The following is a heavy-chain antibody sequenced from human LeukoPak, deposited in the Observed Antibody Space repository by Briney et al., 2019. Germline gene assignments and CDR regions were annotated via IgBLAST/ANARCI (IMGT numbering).Heavy chain of an antibody. V-gene: IGHV3-30*18. CDR1: GFTFSSYG. J-gene: IGHJ4*02. CDR2: ISYDGSNK. Sequence: QTGGSLRLSCAASGFTFSSYGMHWVRQAPGKGLEWVAVISYDGSNKYYADSVKGRFTISRGNSKNTPYLQMNSLRAEDTAVYYCAKDLEQLVLGYWGQGTLVTVSS. CDR3: AKDLEQLVLGY. D-gene: IGHD6-13*01.